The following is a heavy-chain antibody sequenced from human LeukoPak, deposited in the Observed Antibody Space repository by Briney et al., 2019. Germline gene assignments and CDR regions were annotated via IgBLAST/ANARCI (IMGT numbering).Heavy chain of an antibody. CDR3: ARGLMVVPAAPLPDRLNWFDP. D-gene: IGHD2-2*01. Sequence: GASVKVSCKASGYTFTGYYMHWVRQAPGQGLEWMGWINPNSGGTNYAQKFQGRVTMTRDTSISTAYMELSRLRSDDTAVYYCARGLMVVPAAPLPDRLNWFDPWGQGTLVTVSS. CDR2: INPNSGGT. J-gene: IGHJ5*02. V-gene: IGHV1-2*02. CDR1: GYTFTGYY.